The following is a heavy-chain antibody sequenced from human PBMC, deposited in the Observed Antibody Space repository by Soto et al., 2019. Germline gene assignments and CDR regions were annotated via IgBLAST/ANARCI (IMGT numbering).Heavy chain of an antibody. V-gene: IGHV3-30-3*01. CDR3: ARDSRYGSGTSCPRLVSGVDY. Sequence: QVQLVESGGGVVQPGRSLRLSCAASGFTFSSYAMHWVRQAPGKGLEWVAVISYDGSSQYYADSLKGRFTISRDNSKNKLYLQMNSLRAEVTAVYYCARDSRYGSGTSCPRLVSGVDYWGQGTLVTVSS. CDR1: GFTFSSYA. J-gene: IGHJ4*02. D-gene: IGHD2-2*01. CDR2: ISYDGSSQ.